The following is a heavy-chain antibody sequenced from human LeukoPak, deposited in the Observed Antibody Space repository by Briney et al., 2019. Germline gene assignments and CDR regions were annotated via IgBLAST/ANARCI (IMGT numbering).Heavy chain of an antibody. J-gene: IGHJ6*03. Sequence: ASVKVSCKASGYTFTSYGISWGRQAPGQGLEWMGWISAYNDNTNYSQKLQGRVTMTTDTSTSTAYMELRSLRSDDTAVYYCARGPDLYGYYYYYYMDVWGKGTTVIISS. V-gene: IGHV1-18*01. CDR1: GYTFTSYG. D-gene: IGHD2/OR15-2a*01. CDR3: ARGPDLYGYYYYYYMDV. CDR2: ISAYNDNT.